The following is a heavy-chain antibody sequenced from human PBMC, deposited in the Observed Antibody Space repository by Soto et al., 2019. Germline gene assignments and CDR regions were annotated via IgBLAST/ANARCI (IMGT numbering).Heavy chain of an antibody. CDR3: ARHNYGPGSTYFDY. CDR1: GGSIGTYY. Sequence: SETLSLTCTLSGGSIGTYYWNWIRQPPGKGLEWIGYIYYLGRTNYNPSLRSRVTMSIDTSKNQFSLKLSSVTAAATAVYYCARHNYGPGSTYFDYWGQGTLVTVSS. D-gene: IGHD3-10*01. CDR2: IYYLGRT. V-gene: IGHV4-59*08. J-gene: IGHJ4*02.